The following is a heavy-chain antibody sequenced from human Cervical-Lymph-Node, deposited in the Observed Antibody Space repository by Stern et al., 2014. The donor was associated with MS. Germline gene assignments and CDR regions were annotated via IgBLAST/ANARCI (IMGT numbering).Heavy chain of an antibody. CDR1: EFTFSDYY. J-gene: IGHJ3*01. V-gene: IGHV3-48*02. CDR3: ARLGYDAFDL. D-gene: IGHD2-15*01. CDR2: ISRSSDII. Sequence: EVQLVESGGGLVQPGGSLRLSCVASEFTFSDYYMNWVRQATGKGLEWVSYISRSSDIIYYADSVKGRFTISRDNAKRSLYLQMNSLRDEDTAIYYCARLGYDAFDLWGQGTTVTVSS.